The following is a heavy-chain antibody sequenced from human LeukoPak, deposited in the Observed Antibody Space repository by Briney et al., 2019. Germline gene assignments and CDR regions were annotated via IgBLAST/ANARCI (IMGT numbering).Heavy chain of an antibody. CDR3: ARGGIVVVPAAIQDY. J-gene: IGHJ4*02. CDR2: INPSGGST. Sequence: ASVKVSRKASGYTFTSYYMHWVRQAPGQGLEWMGIINPSGGSTSYAQKFQGRVTMTRDTSTSTVYMELSSLRSEDTAVYYCARGGIVVVPAAIQDYWGQGTLVTVSS. CDR1: GYTFTSYY. V-gene: IGHV1-46*03. D-gene: IGHD2-2*01.